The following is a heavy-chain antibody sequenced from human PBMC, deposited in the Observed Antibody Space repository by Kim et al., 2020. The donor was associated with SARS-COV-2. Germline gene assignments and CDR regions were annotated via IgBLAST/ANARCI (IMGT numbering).Heavy chain of an antibody. V-gene: IGHV3-23*01. CDR1: GFTFSSYA. CDR3: AKDLRFGELSMFDY. D-gene: IGHD3-10*01. CDR2: ISGSGGST. J-gene: IGHJ4*02. Sequence: GGSLRLSCAASGFTFSSYAMSWVRQAPGKGLEWVSAISGSGGSTYYADSVKGRFTIPRDNSKNTLYLQMNSLRAEDTAVYYCAKDLRFGELSMFDYWGQGTLVTVSS.